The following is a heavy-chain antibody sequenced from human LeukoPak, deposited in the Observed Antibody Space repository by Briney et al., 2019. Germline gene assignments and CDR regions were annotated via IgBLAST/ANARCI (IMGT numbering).Heavy chain of an antibody. V-gene: IGHV1-69*13. J-gene: IGHJ4*02. D-gene: IGHD5-12*01. CDR1: GGTFSSYA. Sequence: ASVTVSCTASGGTFSSYAISWVRQAPGQGLEWMGGIIPIFGTANYAQKFQGRVTITADESTSTAYMELSSLRSEDTAVYYCARALWNSGYPFDYWGQGTLVTVSS. CDR2: IIPIFGTA. CDR3: ARALWNSGYPFDY.